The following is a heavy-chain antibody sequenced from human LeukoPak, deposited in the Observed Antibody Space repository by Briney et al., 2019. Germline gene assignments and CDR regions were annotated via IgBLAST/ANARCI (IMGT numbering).Heavy chain of an antibody. J-gene: IGHJ3*02. CDR3: ARYIVSYPHDAFDI. D-gene: IGHD1-26*01. CDR1: GGSFSGYY. V-gene: IGHV4-59*01. CDR2: IYYSGST. Sequence: SETLSLTCAVYGGSFSGYYWSWIRQPPGRGLEWIGYIYYSGSTSYNPSLKSRVTISVDTSKKQFSLKLSSVTAADTAFYYCARYIVSYPHDAFDIWGQGTMVTVSS.